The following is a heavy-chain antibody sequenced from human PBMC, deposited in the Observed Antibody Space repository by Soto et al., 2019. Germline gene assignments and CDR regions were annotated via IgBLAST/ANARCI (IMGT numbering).Heavy chain of an antibody. D-gene: IGHD6-6*01. J-gene: IGHJ6*02. CDR3: ARNRSFTLGFYSDCMDV. CDR1: GYSFTSYW. V-gene: IGHV5-10-1*04. CDR2: IDPSDSYT. Sequence: PGESLKISCKGSGYSFTSYWIGWVRQMPGKGLEWMGRIDPSDSYTNYSPSFQGQVTISADKSLRTAYLQWTSLKASDTALYYCARNRSFTLGFYSDCMDVWGQGTSVT.